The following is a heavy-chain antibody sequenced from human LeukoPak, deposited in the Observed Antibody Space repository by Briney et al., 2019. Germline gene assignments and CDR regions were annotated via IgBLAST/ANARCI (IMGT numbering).Heavy chain of an antibody. D-gene: IGHD1-26*01. CDR1: GYTFTSYY. V-gene: IGHV1-46*01. CDR2: INPSGGST. Sequence: GASVKVSCKASGYTFTSYYMHWVRQAPGQGLEWMGIINPSGGSTSYAQKFQGRVTMTRDTSTSTVYMELSSLRSGDTAVYYCARDSGSYRYLESFDYWGQGTLVTVSS. J-gene: IGHJ4*02. CDR3: ARDSGSYRYLESFDY.